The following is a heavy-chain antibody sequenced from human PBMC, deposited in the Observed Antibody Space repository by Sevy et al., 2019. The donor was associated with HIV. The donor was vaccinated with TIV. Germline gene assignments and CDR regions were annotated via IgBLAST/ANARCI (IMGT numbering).Heavy chain of an antibody. Sequence: GGSLRLSCAASGFTFSSYGMHWVRQAPGKGLEWVAVIWYDGSNKYYADSVKGRFTISRDNSKNTPYLQMNSLRAEDTAAYYCARDPIAAAYTRRAFDIWGQGTMVTVSS. D-gene: IGHD6-13*01. V-gene: IGHV3-33*01. J-gene: IGHJ3*02. CDR2: IWYDGSNK. CDR1: GFTFSSYG. CDR3: ARDPIAAAYTRRAFDI.